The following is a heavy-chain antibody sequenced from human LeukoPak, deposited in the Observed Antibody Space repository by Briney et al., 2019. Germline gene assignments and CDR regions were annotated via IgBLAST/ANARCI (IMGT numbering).Heavy chain of an antibody. V-gene: IGHV1-18*01. CDR2: ISAYNGNT. J-gene: IGHJ4*02. CDR3: ARDSPLLWFGELLGYYFDY. Sequence: ASVKVSCKASGYTFTSYGISWVRQAPGQGLEWMGWISAYNGNTNYAQKFQGRVTMTRDTSTSTVYMELSSLRSEDTAVYYCARDSPLLWFGELLGYYFDYWGQGTLVTVSS. D-gene: IGHD3-10*01. CDR1: GYTFTSYG.